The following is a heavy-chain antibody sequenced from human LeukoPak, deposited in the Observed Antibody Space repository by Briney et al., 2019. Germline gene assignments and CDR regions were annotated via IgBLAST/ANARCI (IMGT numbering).Heavy chain of an antibody. J-gene: IGHJ4*02. Sequence: GGSLRLSCAASGFTFSSYARSWVRQAPGKGLEWVSAISGSGGSTYYADSVKGRFTISRDNSKNTLYLQMNSLRAEDTAVYYCAKDRDTMIWRAISAIDYWGQGTLVTVSS. CDR2: ISGSGGST. CDR3: AKDRDTMIWRAISAIDY. D-gene: IGHD3-22*01. V-gene: IGHV3-23*01. CDR1: GFTFSSYA.